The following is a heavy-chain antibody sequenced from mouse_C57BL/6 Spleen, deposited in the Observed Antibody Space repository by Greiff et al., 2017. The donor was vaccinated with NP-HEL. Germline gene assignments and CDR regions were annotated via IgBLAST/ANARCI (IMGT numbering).Heavy chain of an antibody. CDR2: INPSNGGT. V-gene: IGHV1-53*01. Sequence: QVHVKQPGTELVKPGASVKLSCKASGYTFTSYWMHWVKQRPGQGLEWIGHINPSNGGTNYNEKFKSKATLTADKSSSTAYMQLSSLKSEDSAVYYCASGDSNRDYAMGYWGQGTSVTVSS. J-gene: IGHJ4*01. CDR1: GYTFTSYW. CDR3: ASGDSNRDYAMGY. D-gene: IGHD2-5*01.